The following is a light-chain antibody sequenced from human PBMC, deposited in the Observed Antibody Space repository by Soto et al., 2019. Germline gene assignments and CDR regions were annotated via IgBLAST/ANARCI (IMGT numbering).Light chain of an antibody. J-gene: IGKJ1*01. CDR2: ATS. V-gene: IGKV3-20*01. CDR1: QTVNSDY. CDR3: HQFGYSPRT. Sequence: EIVLTQSPGTLSLSPGETATLSCRASQTVNSDYLAWFQQRPGQAPRLLIFATSSRATDIPDRFSGSGSGTDFTLAIRRLETEDFAVYYCHQFGYSPRTFGQGTKVE.